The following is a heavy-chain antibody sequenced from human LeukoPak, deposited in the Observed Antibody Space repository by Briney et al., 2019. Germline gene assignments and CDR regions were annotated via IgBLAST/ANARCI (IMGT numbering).Heavy chain of an antibody. Sequence: GASVKVSCKASGYTFTSYGISWVRQAPGQGLEWMGWISAYNGNTNYAQKLQGSVTMTTDTSTSTAYMELRSLRSDDTAVYYCARDHTRYCSGGSCYWNYFDYWGQGTLVTVSS. V-gene: IGHV1-18*01. J-gene: IGHJ4*02. D-gene: IGHD2-15*01. CDR3: ARDHTRYCSGGSCYWNYFDY. CDR2: ISAYNGNT. CDR1: GYTFTSYG.